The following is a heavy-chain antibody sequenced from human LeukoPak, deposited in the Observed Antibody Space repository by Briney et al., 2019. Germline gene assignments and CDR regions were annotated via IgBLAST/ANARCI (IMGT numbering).Heavy chain of an antibody. V-gene: IGHV3-30*18. CDR3: AKNELLWFGEFDAFDI. J-gene: IGHJ3*02. CDR1: GFTFSSYG. D-gene: IGHD3-10*01. CDR2: ISYDGSNK. Sequence: PGGSLRLSCAASGFTFSSYGMHWVRQAPGKGLDWVAVISYDGSNKYYVDSVKGRFTISRDNSKNMLYLQTNSLRAEDTAVYYCAKNELLWFGEFDAFDIWGQGTTVTVSS.